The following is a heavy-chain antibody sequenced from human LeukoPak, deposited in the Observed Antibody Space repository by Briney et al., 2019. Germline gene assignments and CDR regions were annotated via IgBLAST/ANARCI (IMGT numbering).Heavy chain of an antibody. CDR2: ISYSSSTI. Sequence: GGSLRLSCAASGFSFSSYNMNWVRQAPGKGLEWVSYISYSSSTIYYADSVKGRFTISRDNAKNSLYLQINSLRDEDTAVYYCARVWFGGGWTFDYWGQGTLVTVSS. CDR1: GFSFSSYN. CDR3: ARVWFGGGWTFDY. V-gene: IGHV3-48*02. D-gene: IGHD2-15*01. J-gene: IGHJ4*02.